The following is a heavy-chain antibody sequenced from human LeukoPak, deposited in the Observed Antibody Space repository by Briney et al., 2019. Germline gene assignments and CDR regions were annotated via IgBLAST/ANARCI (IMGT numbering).Heavy chain of an antibody. CDR3: AKDLGEDCSGGSCSHDAFDI. CDR1: GFTFSSYA. CDR2: ISGSGGST. V-gene: IGHV3-23*01. D-gene: IGHD2-15*01. J-gene: IGHJ3*02. Sequence: GGSLRLSCAASGFTFSSYAMSWVRQAPGKGLEWVSAISGSGGSTYYADSVKGRFTISRDNSKNTLYLQMNSLRAEDTAVYYCAKDLGEDCSGGSCSHDAFDIWGQGTMVTVSP.